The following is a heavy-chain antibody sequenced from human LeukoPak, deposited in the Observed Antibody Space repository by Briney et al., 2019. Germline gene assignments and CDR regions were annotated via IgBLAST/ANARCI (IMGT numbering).Heavy chain of an antibody. CDR1: GGSFSGYY. V-gene: IGHV4-34*01. Sequence: PSETLSLTCAVYGGSFSGYYWSWIRQPPGKGLEWIGEINHSGSTNYNPSPKSRVTISVDTSKNQFSLKLSSVTAADTAVYYCARGRGVVVPAAIKPSRYNWFDPWGQGTLVTVSS. J-gene: IGHJ5*02. CDR3: ARGRGVVVPAAIKPSRYNWFDP. CDR2: INHSGST. D-gene: IGHD2-2*01.